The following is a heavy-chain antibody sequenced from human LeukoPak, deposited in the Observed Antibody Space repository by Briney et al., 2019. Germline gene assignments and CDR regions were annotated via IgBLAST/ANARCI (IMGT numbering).Heavy chain of an antibody. V-gene: IGHV4-4*07. CDR3: ARGEHSVDS. CDR2: IYSSGYT. D-gene: IGHD1/OR15-1a*01. J-gene: IGHJ4*02. CDR1: GGAIRSHC. Sequence: SETLSLTCTVSGGAIRSHCWNWIRQPAGKGLEWIGRIYSSGYTNDNPFLKSRITMSVDMSKNQFSLRLNSVTAADTAVYYCARGEHSVDSWGQGMLVTVSS.